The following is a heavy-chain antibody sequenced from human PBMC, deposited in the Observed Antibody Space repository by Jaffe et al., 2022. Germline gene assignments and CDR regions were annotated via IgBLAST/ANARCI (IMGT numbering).Heavy chain of an antibody. Sequence: EVQLVESGGGLVQPGGSLKLSCAASGFTFSGSAMHWVRQASGKGLEWVGRIRNKADNYATAYAASVKGRFTISRDDSKNTAYLQMNSLETEDTAVYYCTRPTMAAAGGGDWYFDLWGRGTLVTVSS. D-gene: IGHD6-13*01. CDR1: GFTFSGSA. CDR3: TRPTMAAAGGGDWYFDL. V-gene: IGHV3-73*02. CDR2: IRNKADNYAT. J-gene: IGHJ2*01.